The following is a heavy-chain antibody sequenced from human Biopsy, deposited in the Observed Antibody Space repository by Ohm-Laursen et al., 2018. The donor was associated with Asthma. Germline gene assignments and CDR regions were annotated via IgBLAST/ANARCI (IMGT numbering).Heavy chain of an antibody. J-gene: IGHJ6*02. D-gene: IGHD6-19*01. V-gene: IGHV1-69*13. CDR3: ARCQVGYSSGWSLLLKKIYYSGMDV. CDR1: GGTLSNFA. Sequence: VKISCKDPGGTLSNFAISWVRQAPGQGLEWLGGIMTVFGTTNYAQKFQGRVTITADESTSTAYMEVTSLRSEDTAIYYCARCQVGYSSGWSLLLKKIYYSGMDVWGQGTAVPVSS. CDR2: IMTVFGTT.